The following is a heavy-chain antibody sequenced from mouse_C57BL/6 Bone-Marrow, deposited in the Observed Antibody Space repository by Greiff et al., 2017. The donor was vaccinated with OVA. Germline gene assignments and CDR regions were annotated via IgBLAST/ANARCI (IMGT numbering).Heavy chain of an antibody. CDR3: TVVAHWYFDV. CDR2: IDPETGGT. V-gene: IGHV1-15*01. Sequence: VQLQQSGAELVRPGASVTLSCKASGYTFTDYEMHWVKQTPVHGLEWIGAIDPETGGTAYNQKFKGKAILTADNSSSTAYMELRSLTSEDSTVYYWTVVAHWYFDVWGTVTTVTVSS. CDR1: GYTFTDYE. J-gene: IGHJ1*03. D-gene: IGHD1-1*01.